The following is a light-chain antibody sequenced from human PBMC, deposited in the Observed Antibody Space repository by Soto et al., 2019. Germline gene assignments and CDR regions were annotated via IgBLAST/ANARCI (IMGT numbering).Light chain of an antibody. Sequence: EIVMRLSLATLSVSTGERATLSCRASQSVSSNLAWYQQKPGQAPRLLIYGASTRATGIPARISGSGSGTEFTLTITSLQSEDFAVYYCQQYNKWRTFGQGTKVDIK. CDR2: GAS. J-gene: IGKJ1*01. CDR3: QQYNKWRT. CDR1: QSVSSN. V-gene: IGKV3-15*01.